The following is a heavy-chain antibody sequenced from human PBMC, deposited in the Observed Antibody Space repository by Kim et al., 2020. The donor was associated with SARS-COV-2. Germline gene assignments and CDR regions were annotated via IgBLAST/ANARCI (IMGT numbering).Heavy chain of an antibody. CDR2: ISGSAGST. J-gene: IGHJ5*01. V-gene: IGHV3-23*01. CDR1: GFTFSNYD. Sequence: GGSLRLSCTASGFTFSNYDMSWVRQAPGKGLEWVAPISGSAGSTYYADFVKGRFTISRDNSKNTLYVKMNTLRAEDMAMYYCAKEMMYSSGWFDSWGQGT. D-gene: IGHD6-19*01. CDR3: AKEMMYSSGWFDS.